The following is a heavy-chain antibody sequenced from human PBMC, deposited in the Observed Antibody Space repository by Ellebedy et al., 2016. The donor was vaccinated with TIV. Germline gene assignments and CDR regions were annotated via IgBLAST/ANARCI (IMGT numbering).Heavy chain of an antibody. J-gene: IGHJ5*02. CDR2: IRYDGSDE. CDR3: AKVLFAFGEFESPFDP. CDR1: GFTFHSYG. V-gene: IGHV3-30*02. D-gene: IGHD3-10*01. Sequence: PGGSLRLSCAASGFTFHSYGMHWVRQAPGKGLEWVTFIRYDGSDEYYADSVKGRFTVSRDNSKNTLTLQMNSPRPEDTAVYYCAKVLFAFGEFESPFDPWGQGTLVIVSS.